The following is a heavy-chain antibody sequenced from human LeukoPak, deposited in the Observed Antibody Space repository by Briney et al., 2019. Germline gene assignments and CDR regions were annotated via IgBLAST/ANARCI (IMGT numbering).Heavy chain of an antibody. CDR1: GFTFSSYA. V-gene: IGHV3-23*01. J-gene: IGHJ4*02. CDR3: AKGDTTWELPHDY. Sequence: GGSLRLSCAAFGFTFSSYAMSWVRQAPGKWLEWVSAISGSGGITSYADSVKGRFTISRDNSKNTLYLQMNSLRAEDTAVYYCAKGDTTWELPHDYWGQGTLVTVSS. D-gene: IGHD1-26*01. CDR2: ISGSGGIT.